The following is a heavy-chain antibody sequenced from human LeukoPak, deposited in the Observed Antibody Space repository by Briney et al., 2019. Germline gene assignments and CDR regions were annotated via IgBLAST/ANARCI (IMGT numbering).Heavy chain of an antibody. D-gene: IGHD2-15*01. CDR1: GFTFSSYA. CDR3: AREVVVLPDYYYYGLDV. Sequence: GGSLRLSCAASGFTFSSYAMSWIRQAPGKGLEWISFISSSGDSLYYADSVEGRFTISRDNAKDSLYLQMTSLRAEDTAVYYCAREVVVLPDYYYYGLDVWGQGTTVTVSS. J-gene: IGHJ6*02. CDR2: ISSSGDSL. V-gene: IGHV3-11*01.